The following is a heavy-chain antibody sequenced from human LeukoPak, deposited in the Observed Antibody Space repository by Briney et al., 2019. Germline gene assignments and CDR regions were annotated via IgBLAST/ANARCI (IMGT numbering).Heavy chain of an antibody. CDR3: ARDRAGYCSSTSCYRKGMDV. V-gene: IGHV4-4*07. D-gene: IGHD2-2*02. CDR1: GGSISSYY. Sequence: SETLSLTCTVSGGSISSYYWSWIRQPAGKGLEWIGRIYTSGSTNYNPSLKSRVTISVDTSKNQFSLKLSSVTAADTAVYYCARDRAGYCSSTSCYRKGMDVWGKGTTVIVSS. CDR2: IYTSGST. J-gene: IGHJ6*04.